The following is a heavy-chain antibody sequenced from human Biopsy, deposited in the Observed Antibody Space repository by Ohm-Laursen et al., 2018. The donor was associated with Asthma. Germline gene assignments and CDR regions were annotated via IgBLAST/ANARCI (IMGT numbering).Heavy chain of an antibody. D-gene: IGHD2-15*01. CDR1: GGSVSSGSYY. V-gene: IGHV4-61*01. CDR2: ISYSGST. Sequence: SETPSLTCTVSGGSVSSGSYYWSWIRQPPGKGLAWVSYISYSGSTDYNPSLKSRLTISMDTSKNQFSLKLSSVTAADTAVYYCARVPTTLRYFDLWGRGTLVTVSS. J-gene: IGHJ2*01. CDR3: ARVPTTLRYFDL.